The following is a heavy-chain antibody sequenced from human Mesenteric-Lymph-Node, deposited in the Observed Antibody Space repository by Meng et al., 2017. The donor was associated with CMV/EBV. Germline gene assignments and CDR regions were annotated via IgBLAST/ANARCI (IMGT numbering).Heavy chain of an antibody. CDR2: INHSGST. V-gene: IGHV4-34*01. J-gene: IGHJ4*02. Sequence: AVFGGYFSGYNWRCTRQPPGKGLEWIRKINHSGSTTYTPSLKSRVTISVDTSKNPFSLEMSSVTAADTAVYYCAKALLYNLIDYWGQGTLVTVSS. D-gene: IGHD2-8*01. CDR1: GGYFSGYN. CDR3: AKALLYNLIDY.